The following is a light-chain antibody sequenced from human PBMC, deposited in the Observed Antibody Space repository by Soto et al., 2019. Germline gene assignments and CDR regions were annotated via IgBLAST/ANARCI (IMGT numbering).Light chain of an antibody. CDR3: QQYGSSGT. J-gene: IGKJ1*01. V-gene: IGKV3-20*01. CDR2: GAS. Sequence: EIVMTQSPATLSVSPGGRATLSCRASQSVGSNLARYQQKPGQAPRLLIYGASNRATGIPDRFSGSGSGTDFTLTISRLEPEDFAVYYCQQYGSSGTFGQGTKVVIK. CDR1: QSVGSN.